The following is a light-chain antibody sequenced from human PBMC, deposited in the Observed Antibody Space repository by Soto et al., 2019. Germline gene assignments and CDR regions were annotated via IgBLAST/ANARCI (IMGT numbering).Light chain of an antibody. V-gene: IGLV1-40*01. CDR2: GNN. CDR1: SSNIGAGYD. Sequence: QSVLTQPPSVSGAPGQRVTISCTGGSSNIGAGYDVHWYRQFPGTAPKLLVYGNNNRPSGISDRFSASKSGSSASLAITGLQAEDEADYYCQPYDTSLRAWVFGGGTKHTVL. J-gene: IGLJ3*02. CDR3: QPYDTSLRAWV.